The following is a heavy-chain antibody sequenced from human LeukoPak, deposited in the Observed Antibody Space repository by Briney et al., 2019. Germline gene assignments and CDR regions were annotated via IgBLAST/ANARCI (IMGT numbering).Heavy chain of an antibody. CDR3: AKGIAAAGTFDY. CDR2: ISYDGSNK. V-gene: IGHV3-30*18. J-gene: IGHJ4*02. D-gene: IGHD6-13*01. CDR1: GFTFSSYG. Sequence: GGSLRLSCAASGFTFSSYGMHWVRQAPGKGLEWVAVISYDGSNKYYADSVKGRFTISRDNSKNTLYLQMNSLRAEDTAVYYCAKGIAAAGTFDYWGQGTLVIVSS.